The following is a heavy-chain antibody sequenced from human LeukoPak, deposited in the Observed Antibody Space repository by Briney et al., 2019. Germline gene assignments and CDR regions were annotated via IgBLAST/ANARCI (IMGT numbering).Heavy chain of an antibody. CDR1: GFTFSSYA. V-gene: IGHV3-30-3*01. CDR2: ISYDGSNK. J-gene: IGHJ4*02. Sequence: GRSLRLSCAASGFTFSSYAMHWVRQAPGKGXXXXXXISYDGSNKYYADSVKGRFTISRDNSKNTLYLQMNSLRAEDTAVYYCARAPPSAKGLYDYWGQGTLVTVSS. D-gene: IGHD2-15*01. CDR3: ARAPPSAKGLYDY.